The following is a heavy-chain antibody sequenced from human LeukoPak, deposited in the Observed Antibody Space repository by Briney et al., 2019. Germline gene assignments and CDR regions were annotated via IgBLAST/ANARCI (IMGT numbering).Heavy chain of an antibody. D-gene: IGHD3-10*01. Sequence: GGSLRLSCAASGFSFRSYSMDWVRQAPGKGLEWVSSITGSSSYISYADSVKGRFTISRDNAKNSLYLQMNSLRAEDTAVYYCARITSPELRWGQGTLVTVSS. V-gene: IGHV3-21*01. CDR2: ITGSSSYI. J-gene: IGHJ1*01. CDR1: GFSFRSYS. CDR3: ARITSPELR.